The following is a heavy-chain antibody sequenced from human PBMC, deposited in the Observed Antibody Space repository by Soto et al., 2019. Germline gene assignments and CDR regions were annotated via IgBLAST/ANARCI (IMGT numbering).Heavy chain of an antibody. D-gene: IGHD3-3*01. CDR2: ISYDGSNK. Sequence: QVQLVESGGGVVQPGRSLRLSCAASGFTFSSYGMHWVRQAPGKGLEWVAVISYDGSNKYYADSVKGRFTISRDNSKNTLYLKMNSLRAEDTAVYYCAKGSRRYDFWSGYALGYFDYWGQGTLVTVSS. J-gene: IGHJ4*02. CDR1: GFTFSSYG. CDR3: AKGSRRYDFWSGYALGYFDY. V-gene: IGHV3-30*18.